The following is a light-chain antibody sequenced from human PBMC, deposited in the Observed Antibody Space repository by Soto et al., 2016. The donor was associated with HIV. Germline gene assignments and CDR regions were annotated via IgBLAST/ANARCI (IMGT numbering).Light chain of an antibody. Sequence: SYELTQPPSVSVAPGKTARITCGGNNIGSKSVHWYQQKPGQAPVLVVYDDNDRPSGIPERFSGSNSGNTPTLTISRVEAGDEADYYCQVWDTSSDPSNWVFGGGTKLTVL. V-gene: IGLV3-21*03. CDR3: QVWDTSSDPSNWV. CDR2: DDN. CDR1: NIGSKS. J-gene: IGLJ3*02.